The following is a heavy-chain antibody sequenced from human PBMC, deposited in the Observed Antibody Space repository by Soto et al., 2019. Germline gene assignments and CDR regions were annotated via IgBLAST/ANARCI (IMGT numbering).Heavy chain of an antibody. Sequence: PGGSLRLSCAASGFTFSSYAMHWVRQAPGKGLEWVAVISYDGSNKYYADSVKGRFTISRDNSKNTLYLQMNSLRAEDTAVYYCARDFGFGVVIIYYFDYWGQGTLVTVSS. J-gene: IGHJ4*02. CDR1: GFTFSSYA. V-gene: IGHV3-30-3*01. D-gene: IGHD3-3*01. CDR2: ISYDGSNK. CDR3: ARDFGFGVVIIYYFDY.